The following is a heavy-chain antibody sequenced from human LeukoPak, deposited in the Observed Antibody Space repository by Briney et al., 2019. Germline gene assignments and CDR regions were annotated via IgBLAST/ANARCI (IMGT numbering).Heavy chain of an antibody. CDR2: IYDSGST. V-gene: IGHV4-39*01. CDR3: ASSRNVDQFDI. D-gene: IGHD3/OR15-3a*01. CDR1: GGSIRSSYYY. J-gene: IGHJ3*02. Sequence: SETLSLTCTVSGGSIRSSYYYWGWIRQPPGKGLEWIGSIYDSGSTYYNPSLKSRVTISVDTSKNQFSLKLNSVTAADTAVYYCASSRNVDQFDIWGQGTMVTVSS.